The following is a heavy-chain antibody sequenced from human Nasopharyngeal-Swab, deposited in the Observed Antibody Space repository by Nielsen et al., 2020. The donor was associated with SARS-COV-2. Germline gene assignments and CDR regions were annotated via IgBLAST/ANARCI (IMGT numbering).Heavy chain of an antibody. D-gene: IGHD3-3*01. CDR2: ISAYNGNT. Sequence: ASVKVSCKASGYTFTSYGISWVRQAPGQGLEGMGWISAYNGNTNYAQKLQGRVTMTTDTSTSTAYMELRSLRSDDTAVYYCARDLPSAQYYDFWSGYFYYYYGMDVWGQGTTVTVSS. CDR3: ARDLPSAQYYDFWSGYFYYYYGMDV. CDR1: GYTFTSYG. J-gene: IGHJ6*02. V-gene: IGHV1-18*01.